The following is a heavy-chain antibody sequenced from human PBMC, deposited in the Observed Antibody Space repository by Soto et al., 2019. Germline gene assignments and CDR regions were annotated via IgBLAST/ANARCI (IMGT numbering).Heavy chain of an antibody. CDR1: GFTFSSYS. J-gene: IGHJ6*02. D-gene: IGHD2-2*01. V-gene: IGHV3-21*01. Sequence: PGGSLRLSCAASGFTFSSYSMNWVRQAPGKGLEWVSSISSSSSYIYYADSVKGRFTISRDNAKNSLYLQMNSLRAEDTAVYYCAGAVVEYCSSTSCYWDYGMDVWGQGTTVTVSS. CDR3: AGAVVEYCSSTSCYWDYGMDV. CDR2: ISSSSSYI.